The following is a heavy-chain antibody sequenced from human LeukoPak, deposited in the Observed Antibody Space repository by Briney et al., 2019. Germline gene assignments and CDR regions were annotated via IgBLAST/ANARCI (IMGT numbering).Heavy chain of an antibody. CDR3: ARDRHIAAAGYYFDY. D-gene: IGHD6-25*01. V-gene: IGHV3-30*04. CDR1: GFTFSTYP. Sequence: GGSLRLSCAASGFTFSTYPKHWVRQAPGKGLEWVAVIADDGKDKHYVESVKGRFTISRDNSKNTLYLQMNSLRVEDTAVYYCARDRHIAAAGYYFDYWGQGTLVTVSS. CDR2: IADDGKDK. J-gene: IGHJ4*02.